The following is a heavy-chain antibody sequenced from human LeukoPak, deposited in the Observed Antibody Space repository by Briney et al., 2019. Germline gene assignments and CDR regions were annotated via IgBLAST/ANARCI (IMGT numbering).Heavy chain of an antibody. V-gene: IGHV4-59*01. CDR3: ARYIVSYPHDAFDI. Sequence: SETLSLTCTVSGGSISSSYWSWFRQPPGKGLEWFGYIYYSGSTSYNPSLKSRVTISVDTSKKQFSLKLSSVTAADTAFYYCARYIVSYPHDAFDIWGQGTMVTVPS. CDR1: GGSISSSY. CDR2: IYYSGST. D-gene: IGHD1-26*01. J-gene: IGHJ3*02.